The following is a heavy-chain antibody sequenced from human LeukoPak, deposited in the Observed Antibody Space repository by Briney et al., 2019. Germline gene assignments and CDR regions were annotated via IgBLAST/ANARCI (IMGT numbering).Heavy chain of an antibody. CDR3: ARYASYKYSGTYYYDF. J-gene: IGHJ4*02. V-gene: IGHV3-69-1*02. CDR2: IDSYDSI. D-gene: IGHD1-26*01. Sequence: GGSLRLSCAASGFTFGIYTMIWVPQVPGKGLEWVSSIDSYDSINYANSVKGRFTISRDNARNSLYLQMNSLRGEDTAVYYCARYASYKYSGTYYYDFWGQGTLVSVSS. CDR1: GFTFGIYT.